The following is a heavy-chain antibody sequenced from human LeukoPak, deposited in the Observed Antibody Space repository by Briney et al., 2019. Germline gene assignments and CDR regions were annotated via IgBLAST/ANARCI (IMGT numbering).Heavy chain of an antibody. J-gene: IGHJ4*02. V-gene: IGHV1-69*13. CDR1: GGIFSSYA. CDR3: ARERVGHFDY. D-gene: IGHD1-26*01. CDR2: IIPIFSTT. Sequence: VASVRVSCKASGGIFSSYAISWVRQAPGQGLEWMGGIIPIFSTTNYAQKFQGRVTITADESTSTAYMVLSSLRSEDTAVYYCARERVGHFDYWGQGTLVTVSS.